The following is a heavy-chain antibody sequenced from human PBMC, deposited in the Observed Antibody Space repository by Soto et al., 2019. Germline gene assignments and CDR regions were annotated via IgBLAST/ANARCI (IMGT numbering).Heavy chain of an antibody. V-gene: IGHV2-5*02. Sequence: SGPTLVNPTQTLTLTCTFSGFSLNTDGVGVGWIRQPPGKALERLALIYWDDDKRYSPSLKSRLTITKDTSKNQVVLTLTNVDPLDTATYYCAHRVGPYGNWNGGSFDFRGQGVLVTVS. J-gene: IGHJ4*02. D-gene: IGHD1-1*01. CDR1: GFSLNTDGVG. CDR3: AHRVGPYGNWNGGSFDF. CDR2: IYWDDDK.